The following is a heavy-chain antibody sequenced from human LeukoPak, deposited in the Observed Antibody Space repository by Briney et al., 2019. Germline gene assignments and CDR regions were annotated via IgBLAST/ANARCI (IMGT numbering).Heavy chain of an antibody. CDR2: ISGSGGST. J-gene: IGHJ3*02. Sequence: PGGSLRLSCGASGFTFSNYAMSWVRQVPGRGLELVSAISGSGGSTYYADSVKGRFTISRDNSKNTLYLQMNSLRAEDTAVYYCASGIVVPSAYGAFDIWGQGTMVTVSS. D-gene: IGHD2-2*01. CDR1: GFTFSNYA. V-gene: IGHV3-23*01. CDR3: ASGIVVPSAYGAFDI.